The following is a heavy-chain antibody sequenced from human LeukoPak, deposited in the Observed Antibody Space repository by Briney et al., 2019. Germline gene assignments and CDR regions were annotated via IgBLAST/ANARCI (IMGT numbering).Heavy chain of an antibody. Sequence: PGGSLRLSCAASGFTFSSYRMHWVRQAPGKGLVWVSRINRAGSSTSYADSVKGRFTISRDNAKNTLYLQMSSLRAEDTAVYYCAREGGVYGDYPDYWGQGTLVTVSS. CDR3: AREGGVYGDYPDY. V-gene: IGHV3-74*01. CDR1: GFTFSSYR. J-gene: IGHJ4*02. CDR2: INRAGSST. D-gene: IGHD3-16*01.